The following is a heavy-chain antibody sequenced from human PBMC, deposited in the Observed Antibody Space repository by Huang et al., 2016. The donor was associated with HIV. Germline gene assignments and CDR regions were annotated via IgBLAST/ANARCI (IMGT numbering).Heavy chain of an antibody. CDR2: ISNDGSSR. CDR3: TREYTVAGAFDL. J-gene: IGHJ3*01. Sequence: QVQLVESGGGVVQPGRSLRLSCAASGFSFANYAMHWVRQAPCKRLEWVTFISNDGSSRYYADSVKGRFTISRDNVKNALYLQMNRLRGDDTAVYYCTREYTVAGAFDLWGQGTMVTVSS. CDR1: GFSFANYA. D-gene: IGHD5-12*01. V-gene: IGHV3-30-3*01.